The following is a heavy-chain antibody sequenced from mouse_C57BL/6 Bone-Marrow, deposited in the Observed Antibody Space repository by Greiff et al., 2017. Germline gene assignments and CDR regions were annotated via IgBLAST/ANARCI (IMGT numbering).Heavy chain of an antibody. V-gene: IGHV1-80*01. CDR2: IYPGDGDT. J-gene: IGHJ4*01. CDR1: GYAFSSYW. Sequence: QVQLQQSGAELVKPGASVKISCKASGYAFSSYWMNWVKQRPGKGLEWIGQIYPGDGDTNYNGKFKGKATLTADNSSSTAYMQLSSLTSEDSAVYFCARDTTVVATGDYWGQGTSGTLSA. D-gene: IGHD1-1*01. CDR3: ARDTTVVATGDY.